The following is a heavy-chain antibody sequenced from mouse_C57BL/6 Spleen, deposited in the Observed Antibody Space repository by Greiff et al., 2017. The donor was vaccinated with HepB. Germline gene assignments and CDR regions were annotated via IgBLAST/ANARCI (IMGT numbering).Heavy chain of an antibody. CDR2: IYPRDGST. V-gene: IGHV1-85*01. D-gene: IGHD1-1*01. CDR3: ARDDYYGSRYWYFDV. J-gene: IGHJ1*03. Sequence: VKLQESGPELVKPGASVKLSCKASGYTFTSYDINWVKQRPGQGLEWIGWIYPRDGSTKYNEKFKGKATLTVDTSSSTAYMELHSLTSEDSAVYFCARDDYYGSRYWYFDVWGTGTTVTVSS. CDR1: GYTFTSYD.